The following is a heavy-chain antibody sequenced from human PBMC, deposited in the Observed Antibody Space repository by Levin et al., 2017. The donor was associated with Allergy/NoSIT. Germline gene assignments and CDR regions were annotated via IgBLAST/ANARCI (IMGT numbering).Heavy chain of an antibody. CDR2: IDWDDDK. J-gene: IGHJ6*02. Sequence: QTLSLTCTVSGFSLSTSGMCVSWVRQPPGKALEWLARIDWDDDKFYSTSLQTRLTISKDTSKNQVVLTMSNMDPVDTATYYCARIPYPGHSYGYYYGMDVWGPGTTVAVSS. CDR3: ARIPYPGHSYGYYYGMDV. CDR1: GFSLSTSGMC. D-gene: IGHD5-18*01. V-gene: IGHV2-70*16.